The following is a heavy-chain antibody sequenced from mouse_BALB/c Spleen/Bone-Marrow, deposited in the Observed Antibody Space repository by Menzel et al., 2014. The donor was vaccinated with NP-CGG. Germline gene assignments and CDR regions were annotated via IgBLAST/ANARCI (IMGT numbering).Heavy chain of an antibody. D-gene: IGHD3-2*02. CDR2: IDPANGNT. V-gene: IGHV14-3*02. J-gene: IGHJ4*01. Sequence: DVKLVESGAELVKPGASVKLSCTASGFNIKDTYMHWVKQRPEQGLEWIGRIDPANGNTKSDPKFRGKATITADTSSNTAYLQLSSLTSEDTAVYYCAREATYAMDYWGQGTSVTVSS. CDR3: AREATYAMDY. CDR1: GFNIKDTY.